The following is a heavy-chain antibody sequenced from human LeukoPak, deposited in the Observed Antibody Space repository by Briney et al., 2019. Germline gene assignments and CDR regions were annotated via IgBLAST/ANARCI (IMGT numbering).Heavy chain of an antibody. D-gene: IGHD5-18*01. CDR2: IYHNGGT. J-gene: IGHJ6*02. CDR3: ASYVDTARAGRGIDV. Sequence: SETLSLTCTVSGGSISRYTYYWAWIRQPPGKGLEWIESIYHNGGTYDNLSLKSRTTISVDASKNQFSLTLSSVTAADTAVYYCASYVDTARAGRGIDVWGQGTTVTVSS. CDR1: GGSISRYTYY. V-gene: IGHV4-39*01.